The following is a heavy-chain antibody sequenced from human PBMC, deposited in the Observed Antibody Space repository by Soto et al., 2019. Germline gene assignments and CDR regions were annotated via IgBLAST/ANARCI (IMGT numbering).Heavy chain of an antibody. Sequence: GGSLRLSCAASGFTFSSYAMSWVRQAPGKGLEWVSAISGSGGSTYYADSVKGRFTISRDNSKNTLYLQMNSLRAEDTAVYYCAKDCGLGSSSCLMDVWGKGTTVTVSS. V-gene: IGHV3-23*01. D-gene: IGHD6-13*01. CDR1: GFTFSSYA. J-gene: IGHJ6*04. CDR3: AKDCGLGSSSCLMDV. CDR2: ISGSGGST.